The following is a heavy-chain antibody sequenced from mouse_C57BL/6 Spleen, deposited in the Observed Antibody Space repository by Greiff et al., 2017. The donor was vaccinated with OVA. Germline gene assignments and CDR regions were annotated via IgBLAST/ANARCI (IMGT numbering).Heavy chain of an antibody. CDR1: GYTFTDYN. V-gene: IGHV1-18*01. Sequence: VQLQQSGPELVKPGASVKIPCKASGYTFTDYNMDWVKQSHGKSLEWIGDINPNNGGTIYNQKFKGKATLTVDKSSSTAYMELRSLTSEDTAVYYCARRNWGSFDYWGQGTTLTVSS. CDR2: INPNNGGT. J-gene: IGHJ2*01. D-gene: IGHD4-1*01. CDR3: ARRNWGSFDY.